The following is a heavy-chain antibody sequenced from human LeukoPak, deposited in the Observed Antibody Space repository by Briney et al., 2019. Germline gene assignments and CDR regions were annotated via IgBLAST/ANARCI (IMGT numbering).Heavy chain of an antibody. D-gene: IGHD2-2*01. CDR1: GDSVSSNSVT. CDR3: ARRLTQYDCFDP. V-gene: IGHV6-1*01. CDR2: TYYRSTWYN. J-gene: IGHJ5*02. Sequence: SQTLSLTCAISGDSVSSNSVTWNWIRQSPSRGLEWLGRTYYRSTWYNDYAVSVRGRITVNPDTSKNQFSLHLNSVTPEDTAVYYCARRLTQYDCFDPWGQGILVTASS.